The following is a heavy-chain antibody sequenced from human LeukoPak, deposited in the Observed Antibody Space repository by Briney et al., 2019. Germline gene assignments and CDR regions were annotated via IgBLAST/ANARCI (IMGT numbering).Heavy chain of an antibody. V-gene: IGHV3-53*01. Sequence: TGGSLRLSCAASGFTVSSNYMSWVRQAPGKGLEWVSVIYSGGSTYYADSVKGRFTISRDNSKNTLYLQMNSLRAEDTAVYYCAKDRALTGYYILDYWGQGTLVTVSS. D-gene: IGHD3-9*01. CDR3: AKDRALTGYYILDY. CDR2: IYSGGST. CDR1: GFTVSSNY. J-gene: IGHJ4*02.